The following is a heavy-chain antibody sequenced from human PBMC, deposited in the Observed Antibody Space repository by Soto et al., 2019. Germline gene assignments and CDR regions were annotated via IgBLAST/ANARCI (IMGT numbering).Heavy chain of an antibody. V-gene: IGHV1-18*01. CDR1: GYTFSNHG. CDR3: ARDQSSGWYGKDSGMDV. CDR2: ISGNNGNT. J-gene: IGHJ6*02. D-gene: IGHD6-19*01. Sequence: QVQLVQSGAEVKKPGASVKVSCKASGYTFSNHGISWVRQAPGQGLEWMGWISGNNGNTYHAQKFQGRVTMTVEPSTSTTYMELRSLKSDDTAVYYCARDQSSGWYGKDSGMDVWGQGTTVTVSS.